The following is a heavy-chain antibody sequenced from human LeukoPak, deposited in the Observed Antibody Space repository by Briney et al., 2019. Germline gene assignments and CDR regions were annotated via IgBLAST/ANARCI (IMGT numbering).Heavy chain of an antibody. V-gene: IGHV3-74*01. D-gene: IGHD3-16*01. Sequence: GGSLRLSCAASGFIFNSYAMTWVRQAPGEGLVWVSRIKDDGTWTNDADSVKGRFTISRDNAKNTLYLQMNSLRVEDTAVYFCVRGVGGSSYFDSWGQGALVTVSS. J-gene: IGHJ4*02. CDR2: IKDDGTWT. CDR3: VRGVGGSSYFDS. CDR1: GFIFNSYA.